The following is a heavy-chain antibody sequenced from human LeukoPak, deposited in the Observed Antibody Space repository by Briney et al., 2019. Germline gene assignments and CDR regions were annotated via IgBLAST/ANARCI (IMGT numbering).Heavy chain of an antibody. Sequence: GASVKVSCKASGYTFTAYFMHWVRQAPGQGLEWMGRVNPNSGVTNSIQKFQGRATMTRDTSISTAYMELSGLRSDDTAVYYCARQWLPNGYFDYWGQGTLVTVSS. D-gene: IGHD6-19*01. CDR1: GYTFTAYF. V-gene: IGHV1-2*06. CDR3: ARQWLPNGYFDY. J-gene: IGHJ4*02. CDR2: VNPNSGVT.